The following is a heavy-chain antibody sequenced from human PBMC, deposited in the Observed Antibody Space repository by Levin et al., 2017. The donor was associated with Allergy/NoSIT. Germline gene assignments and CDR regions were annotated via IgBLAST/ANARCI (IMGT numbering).Heavy chain of an antibody. CDR3: ARDIRDPGAFDS. Sequence: PSETLSLTCTASGGSVSSGSYYWSWIRQPPGKGLEWIGYIYYSGSTNYNPSLKSRVTISVDTSKNQFSLKLSSVTAADTAVYYCARDIRDPGAFDSWGQGTMVTVSS. CDR2: IYYSGST. J-gene: IGHJ3*02. CDR1: GGSVSSGSYY. D-gene: IGHD3-10*01. V-gene: IGHV4-61*01.